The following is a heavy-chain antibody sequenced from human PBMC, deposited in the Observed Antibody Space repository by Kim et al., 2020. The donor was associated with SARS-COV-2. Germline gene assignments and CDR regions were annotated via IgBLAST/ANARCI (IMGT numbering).Heavy chain of an antibody. Sequence: SETLSLTCTVSGGSISSYYWSWIRQPPGKGLEWIGYIYYSGSTNYNPSLKSRVTISVDTSKNQFSLKLSSVTAADTAVYYCARSPNVDTAMVNWWHTSPDDQLCFDYWGQGTLVTVSS. CDR3: ARSPNVDTAMVNWWHTSPDDQLCFDY. J-gene: IGHJ4*02. V-gene: IGHV4-59*01. CDR1: GGSISSYY. D-gene: IGHD5-18*01. CDR2: IYYSGST.